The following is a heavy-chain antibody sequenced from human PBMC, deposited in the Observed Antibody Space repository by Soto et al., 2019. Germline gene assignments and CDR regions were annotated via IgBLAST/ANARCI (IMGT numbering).Heavy chain of an antibody. Sequence: GGSLRLSCAASGFTFSSYAMHWVRQAPGKGLEWVAVISYDGSNKYYADSVKGRFTISRDNSKNTLYLQMNSLRAEDTAVYYCARVGVTQIYYFDYWGQGTLVTVSS. CDR2: ISYDGSNK. J-gene: IGHJ4*02. CDR1: GFTFSSYA. CDR3: ARVGVTQIYYFDY. D-gene: IGHD3-16*01. V-gene: IGHV3-30-3*01.